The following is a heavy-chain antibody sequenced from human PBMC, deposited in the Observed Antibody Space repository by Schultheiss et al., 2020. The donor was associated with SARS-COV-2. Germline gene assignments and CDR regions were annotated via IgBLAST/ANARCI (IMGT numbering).Heavy chain of an antibody. Sequence: GGSLRLSCAASGFTVSSNYMSWVRQAPGKGLEWVSSISSSSSYIYYADSVKGRFTISRDNAKNSLYLQMNSLRAEDTAVYYCAKDSRWHYDFWSGLWYWGQGTLVTVSS. V-gene: IGHV3-21*04. J-gene: IGHJ4*02. CDR3: AKDSRWHYDFWSGLWY. CDR2: ISSSSSYI. CDR1: GFTVSSNY. D-gene: IGHD3-3*01.